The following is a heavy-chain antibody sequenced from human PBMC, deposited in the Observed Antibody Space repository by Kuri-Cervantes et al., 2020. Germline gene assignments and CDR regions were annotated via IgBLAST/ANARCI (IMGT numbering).Heavy chain of an antibody. CDR3: VSGQSPDY. CDR2: ISGSGGSS. CDR1: GFTFSSYA. J-gene: IGHJ4*02. D-gene: IGHD1-26*01. Sequence: LSLTCAASGFTFSSYAMSWVRQAPGKGLEWVSAISGSGGSSYYADSVKGRFTISRDNSKNTLYLQMNSLRAEDTAVYYCVSGQSPDYWGRGTQVTVSS. V-gene: IGHV3-23*01.